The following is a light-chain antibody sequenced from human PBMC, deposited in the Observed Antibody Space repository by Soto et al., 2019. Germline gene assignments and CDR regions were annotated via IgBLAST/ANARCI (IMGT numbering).Light chain of an antibody. V-gene: IGKV3-15*01. CDR2: GAS. Sequence: EIVMTQSPATLSVSPGERATLSCRASQSVGSNLAWYQQKPGQAPRLLIYGASTRATGIPARFSGSGSGTEFALTISSLQSEDFADYYCQQYNNRPPWTFGQGTKVEIK. CDR3: QQYNNRPPWT. J-gene: IGKJ1*01. CDR1: QSVGSN.